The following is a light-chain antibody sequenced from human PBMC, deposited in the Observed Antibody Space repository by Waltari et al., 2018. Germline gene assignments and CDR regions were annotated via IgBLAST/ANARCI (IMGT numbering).Light chain of an antibody. Sequence: QSALTQPRSVPGSPGQSVTISCPGASSYSYNYVSWYQQHPGKAPKLIIYDVSKRPSGVPDRFSGSKSGNTASLTISGLQAEDEADYYCCSYAGSFTFVFETGTKVIVL. CDR2: DVS. CDR1: SSYSYNY. J-gene: IGLJ1*01. CDR3: CSYAGSFTFV. V-gene: IGLV2-11*01.